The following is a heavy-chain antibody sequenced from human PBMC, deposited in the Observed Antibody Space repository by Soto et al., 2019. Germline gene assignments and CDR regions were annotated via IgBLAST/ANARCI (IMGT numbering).Heavy chain of an antibody. CDR3: RYDAFDI. CDR2: IKNKADGGTT. J-gene: IGHJ3*02. Sequence: EVQLVESGGGLVKPGESRRLSCAASGLVFSDAWLSWVRQAPGKGLEWVGRIKNKADGGTTDYAAPVKGRFTISRDDSEDTLYLQMNSLKPEDTAVYYCRYDAFDIWGQGTMVTVS. V-gene: IGHV3-15*01. CDR1: GLVFSDAW.